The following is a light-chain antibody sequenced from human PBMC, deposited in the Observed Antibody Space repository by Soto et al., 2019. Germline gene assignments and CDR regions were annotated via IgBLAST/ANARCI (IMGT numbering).Light chain of an antibody. CDR2: GAS. V-gene: IGKV3-15*01. CDR3: QQYNNWPIT. Sequence: EIVMTQSPATLSESPGERDTLSCRASQSVSSNLAWYQQKPGQAPRLLIYGASTRATGIPARFSGSGSGTEFTLTISSLQSGDFAVYYCQQYNNWPITFGQGTRLEIK. J-gene: IGKJ5*01. CDR1: QSVSSN.